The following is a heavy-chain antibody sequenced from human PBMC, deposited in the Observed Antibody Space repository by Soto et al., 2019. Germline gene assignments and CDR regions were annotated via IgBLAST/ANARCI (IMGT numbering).Heavy chain of an antibody. J-gene: IGHJ6*02. CDR3: AQCSSARCPEYSHYGMEV. D-gene: IGHD2-2*01. CDR1: GCTFSSDA. CDR2: IIPIFGTA. V-gene: IGHV1-69*13. Sequence: SVNCYVNASGCTFSSDAISWVRQAPGQVLDCIGGIIPIFGTANYAQKFQGRVTITADESTSTAYMELSSLRSDDTAVYYCAQCSSARCPEYSHYGMEVWGQGTTVSVSS.